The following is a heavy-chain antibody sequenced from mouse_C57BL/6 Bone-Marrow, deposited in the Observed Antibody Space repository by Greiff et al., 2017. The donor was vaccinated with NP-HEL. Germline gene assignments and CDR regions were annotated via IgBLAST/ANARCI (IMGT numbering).Heavy chain of an antibody. CDR3: ARMSTTGHWYFDV. V-gene: IGHV5-17*01. CDR2: ISSGSSTI. Sequence: EVKLMESGGGLVKPGGSLKLSCAASGFTFSDYGMHWVRQAPEKGLEWVAYISSGSSTIYYADTVKGRFTISRDNAKNTLFLQMTSLRSEDTAMYYCARMSTTGHWYFDVWGTGTTVTVSS. D-gene: IGHD2-4*01. CDR1: GFTFSDYG. J-gene: IGHJ1*03.